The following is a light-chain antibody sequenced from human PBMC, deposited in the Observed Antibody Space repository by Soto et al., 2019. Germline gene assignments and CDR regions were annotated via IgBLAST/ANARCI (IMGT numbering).Light chain of an antibody. CDR3: CSYTGSYV. J-gene: IGLJ1*01. CDR2: DVS. CDR1: NSDFGGYKY. V-gene: IGLV2-11*01. Sequence: QSVLTQPRSVSGSPGQSVTISCTGTNSDFGGYKYVSWYQQHPGKAPKLMIYDVSKRPSGVPDRFSGSKSGNTASLTISGLQAEDEADYFCCSYTGSYVFGTGTKVTVL.